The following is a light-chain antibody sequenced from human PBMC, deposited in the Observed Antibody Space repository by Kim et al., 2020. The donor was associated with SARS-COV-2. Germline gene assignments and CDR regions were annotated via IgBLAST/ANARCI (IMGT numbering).Light chain of an antibody. CDR2: GDN. J-gene: IGLJ2*01. CDR3: QSFDAVLTKI. Sequence: QSVLTQPPSVSGAPGQTVTISCTGSSSDIGSGYSVYWYQHISGTAPKHLISGDNNRPSGVPDRFSASRSGTSASLAITGLQAEDEADYYCQSFDAVLTKIFGGGTQLTVL. V-gene: IGLV1-40*01. CDR1: SSDIGSGYS.